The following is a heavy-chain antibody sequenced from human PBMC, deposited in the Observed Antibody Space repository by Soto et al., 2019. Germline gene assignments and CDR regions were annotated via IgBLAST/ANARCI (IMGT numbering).Heavy chain of an antibody. CDR1: GYTFTGYY. CDR2: INPNSGGT. V-gene: IGHV1-2*04. D-gene: IGHD6-19*01. Sequence: GASVKVSCKASGYTFTGYYMHWVRQAPGQGLEWMGWINPNSGGTNYAQKFQGWVTMTRDTSISTACMDLSRLRSDDTAVYYCARGKSISVAGLTYYMDVWGKGTTVTVSS. CDR3: ARGKSISVAGLTYYMDV. J-gene: IGHJ6*03.